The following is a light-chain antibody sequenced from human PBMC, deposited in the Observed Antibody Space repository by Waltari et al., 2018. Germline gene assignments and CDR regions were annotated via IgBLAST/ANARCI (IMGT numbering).Light chain of an antibody. CDR2: KAS. Sequence: DIQMTQSPSTLSASVGDRVTITCRASQSISNWLAWYQQKPGKAPKLLIYKASNSESGVPSRFSGSGSGTEFTLTISSLQPDDFATYYCQQYDNYWTFGQGTKVEIK. V-gene: IGKV1-5*03. CDR3: QQYDNYWT. CDR1: QSISNW. J-gene: IGKJ1*01.